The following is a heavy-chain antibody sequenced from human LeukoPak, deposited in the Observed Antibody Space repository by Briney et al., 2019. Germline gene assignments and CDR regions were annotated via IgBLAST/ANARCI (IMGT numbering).Heavy chain of an antibody. CDR2: ISGSGGST. CDR3: AKYHSNSRWFDP. Sequence: GGSLRLSCAASGFTFSSYAMSWVRQAPGKGLEWVSAISGSGGSTYYADSVKGRFTISGDNSKNTLYLQMNSLRAEDTAVYYCAKYHSNSRWFDPWGQGTLVTVSS. J-gene: IGHJ5*02. CDR1: GFTFSSYA. V-gene: IGHV3-23*01. D-gene: IGHD4-11*01.